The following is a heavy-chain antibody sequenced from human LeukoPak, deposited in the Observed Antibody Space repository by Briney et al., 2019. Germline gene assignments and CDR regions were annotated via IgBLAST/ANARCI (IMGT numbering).Heavy chain of an antibody. CDR2: IYYSESI. Sequence: SETLSLTCTVSGRSISSSSYYWGWIRQPRGKGLEWIGRIYYSESIYYNLSLKSRVALSVDTTKNQSSLKLSSVGAADTAVYYCARQPYCDFGSCYYGLDVWGQGTTVTVSS. CDR3: ARQPYCDFGSCYYGLDV. J-gene: IGHJ6*02. D-gene: IGHD3-3*01. V-gene: IGHV4-39*01. CDR1: GRSISSSSYY.